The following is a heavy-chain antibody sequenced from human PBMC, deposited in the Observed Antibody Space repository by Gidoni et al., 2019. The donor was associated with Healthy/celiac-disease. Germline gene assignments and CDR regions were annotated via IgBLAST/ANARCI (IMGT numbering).Heavy chain of an antibody. CDR1: GGSISSGDYY. V-gene: IGHV4-30-4*01. D-gene: IGHD6-19*01. Sequence: QVQLQESGPGLVKPSQTLSLTCTVPGGSISSGDYYWSWIRQPPGKGLEWIGYIYYSGSTYYNPSLKSRVTISVDTSKNQFSLKLSSVTAADTAVYYCARFYSSGWYDADNYFDYWGQGTLVTVSS. J-gene: IGHJ4*02. CDR2: IYYSGST. CDR3: ARFYSSGWYDADNYFDY.